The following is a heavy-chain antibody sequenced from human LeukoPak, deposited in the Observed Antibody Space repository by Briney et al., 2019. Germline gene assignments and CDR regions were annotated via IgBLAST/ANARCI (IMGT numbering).Heavy chain of an antibody. CDR2: ISSSGSTI. CDR1: GFTFSDYY. CDR3: ARPRSYYGSGSYPY. Sequence: GGSLRLSCAASGFTFSDYYMTWLRRAPGKGLEWVSYISSSGSTIYYADSVKGRFTISRDNTKNSLYLQMNSLRAEDTAVYYCARPRSYYGSGSYPYWGQGTLVTVSS. D-gene: IGHD3-10*01. V-gene: IGHV3-11*01. J-gene: IGHJ4*02.